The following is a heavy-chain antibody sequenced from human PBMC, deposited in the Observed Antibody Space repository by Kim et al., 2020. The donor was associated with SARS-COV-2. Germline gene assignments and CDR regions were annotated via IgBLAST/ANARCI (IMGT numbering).Heavy chain of an antibody. V-gene: IGHV4-59*01. D-gene: IGHD3-10*01. CDR3: ARYLRGSGSSVFDY. J-gene: IGHJ4*02. Sequence: YNSSLKRRVTLSMDTSKNQFSLERTSVTAADTAVYYCARYLRGSGSSVFDYWGQGTLVTVSS.